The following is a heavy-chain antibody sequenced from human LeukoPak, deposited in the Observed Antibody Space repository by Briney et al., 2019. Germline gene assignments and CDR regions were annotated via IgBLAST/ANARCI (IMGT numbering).Heavy chain of an antibody. Sequence: ASVKVSCKASGYTFTSYYMHWVRQAPGQGLEWMGIINPSGGSTSYAQKFQGRVTMTRDTSTSTAYMELSSLRSEDTAVYYCASGGYCSGGSCYVGSSPAGERFDYWGQGTLVTVSS. V-gene: IGHV1-46*01. CDR2: INPSGGST. J-gene: IGHJ4*02. CDR1: GYTFTSYY. CDR3: ASGGYCSGGSCYVGSSPAGERFDY. D-gene: IGHD2-15*01.